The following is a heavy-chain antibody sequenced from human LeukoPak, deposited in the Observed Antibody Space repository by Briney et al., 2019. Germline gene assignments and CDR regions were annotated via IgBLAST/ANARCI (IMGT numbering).Heavy chain of an antibody. CDR2: IRYDGSNK. CDR3: AKARLPSRGDFDY. V-gene: IGHV3-30*02. J-gene: IGHJ4*02. Sequence: GGSLRLSCAASGFTFSSSGMHWVRQAPGKGLEWVAFIRYDGSNKYYADSVKGRFTISIDNSKNTLYLQMNSLRAADTAVYYCAKARLPSRGDFDYWGQGTLVTVSS. D-gene: IGHD2-15*01. CDR1: GFTFSSSG.